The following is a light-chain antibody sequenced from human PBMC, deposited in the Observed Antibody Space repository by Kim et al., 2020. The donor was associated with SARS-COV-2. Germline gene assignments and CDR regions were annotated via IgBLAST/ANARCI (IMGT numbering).Light chain of an antibody. CDR3: QRYGSSPPWT. J-gene: IGKJ1*01. V-gene: IGKV3-20*01. CDR2: GAS. CDR1: QSVSSSN. Sequence: SPGERATLSCRASQSVSSSNLAWYQQKPGQAPRLLIYGASSRATGIPDRFSGSGSGTDFTLTISRLEPEDFAVYYCQRYGSSPPWTFGQGTKVEI.